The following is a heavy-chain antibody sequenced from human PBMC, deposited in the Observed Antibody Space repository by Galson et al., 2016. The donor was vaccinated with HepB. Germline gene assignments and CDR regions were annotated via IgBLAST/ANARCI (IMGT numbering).Heavy chain of an antibody. D-gene: IGHD3-22*01. CDR2: INPSDDTS. Sequence: SVKVSCKASGYSFTNYYMHWVRQAPGQGLEWIGTINPSDDTSSYTQKFQGRVVMTADESTNTAFMELRSLTSEDTAVYYCATFGPYDSRGYYYGARGFDMWGQGTLVTVSP. CDR1: GYSFTNYY. J-gene: IGHJ3*02. V-gene: IGHV1-46*01. CDR3: ATFGPYDSRGYYYGARGFDM.